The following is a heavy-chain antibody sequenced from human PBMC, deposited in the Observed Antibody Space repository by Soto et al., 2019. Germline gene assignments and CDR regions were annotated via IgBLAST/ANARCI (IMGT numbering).Heavy chain of an antibody. Sequence: QVQLVQSGAEVKKPGASVKVSCKASGYTFTSYGISWVRQAPGQGLEWMGWISAYNGNTNYAQKLQGRVTMTTDTSTSTAYMELRSRRSDDTAVYYCARGSPQRNWNDGSTWFDPWGQGTLVTVSS. CDR2: ISAYNGNT. V-gene: IGHV1-18*01. CDR1: GYTFTSYG. CDR3: ARGSPQRNWNDGSTWFDP. J-gene: IGHJ5*02. D-gene: IGHD1-1*01.